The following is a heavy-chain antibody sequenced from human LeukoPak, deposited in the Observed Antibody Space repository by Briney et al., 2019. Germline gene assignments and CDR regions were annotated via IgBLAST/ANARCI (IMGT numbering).Heavy chain of an antibody. V-gene: IGHV4-39*01. CDR2: IHYSGFT. D-gene: IGHD3-10*01. Sequence: SETLSLTCTVSDDSITSSSYYWGWIRQSPGTGLEWIGTIHYSGFTHYNPSLTSRLALFINASKNQFPLRLNSVTVADTAIYYCARRGGFGATFDHWGQGTLVTVSS. J-gene: IGHJ4*02. CDR3: ARRGGFGATFDH. CDR1: DDSITSSSYY.